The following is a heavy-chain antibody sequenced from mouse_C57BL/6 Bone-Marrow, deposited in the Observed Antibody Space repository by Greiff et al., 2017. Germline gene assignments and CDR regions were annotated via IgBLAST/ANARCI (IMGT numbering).Heavy chain of an antibody. D-gene: IGHD1-1*01. CDR3: TRRFLTTVVAPGFAY. CDR2: IDPETGGT. Sequence: VQLQESGAELVRPGASVTLSCKASGYTFTDYEMHWVKQTPVHGLEWIGAIDPETGGTAYNQKFKGKAILTADKSSSTAYMELRSLTSEDSAVYYCTRRFLTTVVAPGFAYWGQGTLVTVSA. V-gene: IGHV1-15*01. CDR1: GYTFTDYE. J-gene: IGHJ3*01.